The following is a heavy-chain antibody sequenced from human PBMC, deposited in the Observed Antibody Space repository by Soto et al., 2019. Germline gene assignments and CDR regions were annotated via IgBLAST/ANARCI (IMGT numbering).Heavy chain of an antibody. Sequence: SGGSLRLSCAASGFTVSSNYMSWVRQAPGKGLEWVSVIYSGGSTYYADSVKGRFTISRDNSKNTLYLQMNSLRAEDTAVYYCARDSPRADFVDDYWGQGTLVTVSS. J-gene: IGHJ4*02. CDR1: GFTVSSNY. V-gene: IGHV3-66*01. CDR2: IYSGGST. CDR3: ARDSPRADFVDDY. D-gene: IGHD3-3*01.